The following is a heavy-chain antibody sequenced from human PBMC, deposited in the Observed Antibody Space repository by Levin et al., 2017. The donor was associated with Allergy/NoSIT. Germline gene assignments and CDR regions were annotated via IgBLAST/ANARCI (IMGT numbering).Heavy chain of an antibody. CDR2: IYPGDSDT. CDR3: ARPGYGGKTQAAFDI. Sequence: GESLKISCKGSGYSFTSYWIGWVRQMPGKGLEWMGIIYPGDSDTRYSPSFEGQVTISADKSISTAYLQWSSLKASDTAMYYCARPGYGGKTQAAFDIWGQGTMVTVSS. CDR1: GYSFTSYW. J-gene: IGHJ3*02. D-gene: IGHD4-23*01. V-gene: IGHV5-51*01.